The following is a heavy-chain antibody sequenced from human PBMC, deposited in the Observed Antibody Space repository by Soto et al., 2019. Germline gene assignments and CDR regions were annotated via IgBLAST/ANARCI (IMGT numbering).Heavy chain of an antibody. CDR1: GFSFNNFA. Sequence: PGGSLRLSCVASGFSFNNFAMYWVRQAPGKGLEWVALISYDGSTKYVDSVKGRFTVSRDNSKNTQYLQMNSLRDEDTAVYYCATSTSVTFDSWGQGTLVTVSS. CDR3: ATSTSVTFDS. V-gene: IGHV3-30-3*01. J-gene: IGHJ4*02. CDR2: ISYDGSTK. D-gene: IGHD4-4*01.